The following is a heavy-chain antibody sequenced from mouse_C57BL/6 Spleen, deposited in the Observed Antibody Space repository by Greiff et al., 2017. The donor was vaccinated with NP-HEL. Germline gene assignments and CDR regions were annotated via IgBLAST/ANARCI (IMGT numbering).Heavy chain of an antibody. CDR2: ISDGGSYT. CDR1: GFTFSSYA. Sequence: EVKLVESGGGLVKPGGSLKLSCAASGFTFSSYAMSWVRQTPEKRLEWVATISDGGSYTYYPDNVKGRFTISRDNAKNNLYLQMSHLKSEDTAMYYCARDWSNYDYAMDYWGQGTSVTVSS. D-gene: IGHD2-5*01. V-gene: IGHV5-4*01. CDR3: ARDWSNYDYAMDY. J-gene: IGHJ4*01.